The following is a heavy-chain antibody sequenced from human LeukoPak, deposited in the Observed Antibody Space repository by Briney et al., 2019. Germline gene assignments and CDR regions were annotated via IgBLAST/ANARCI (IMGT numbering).Heavy chain of an antibody. J-gene: IGHJ4*02. V-gene: IGHV4-59*01. Sequence: SGTLSLTCTVSGGSISSYYWSWIRQPPGKGLEWIGYIYYSGSTNYNPSLKSRVTISVDTSKNQFSLKLSSVTAADTAVYYCARVSSGQFDYWGQGTLVTVSS. CDR3: ARVSSGQFDY. D-gene: IGHD6-19*01. CDR1: GGSISSYY. CDR2: IYYSGST.